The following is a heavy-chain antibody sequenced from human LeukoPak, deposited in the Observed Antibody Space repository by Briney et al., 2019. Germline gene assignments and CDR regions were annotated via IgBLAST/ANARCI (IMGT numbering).Heavy chain of an antibody. CDR1: GDSISSYY. CDR2: IYYSGST. V-gene: IGHV4-59*01. D-gene: IGHD5-24*01. J-gene: IGHJ4*02. CDR3: ATLTRDGYNFFDY. Sequence: SETLSLTCAVSGDSISSYYWSWLWQPPGKGLEWIGYIYYSGSTNYNPSLKSRVTISVDTSKNQFSLKLSSVTAADTAVYYCATLTRDGYNFFDYWGQGTLVTVSS.